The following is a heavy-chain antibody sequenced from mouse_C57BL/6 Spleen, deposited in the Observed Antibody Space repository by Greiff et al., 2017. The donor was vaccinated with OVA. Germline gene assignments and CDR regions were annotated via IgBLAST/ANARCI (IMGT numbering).Heavy chain of an antibody. CDR3: ARDGYYAQYYYAMDY. CDR2: ISDGGSYT. CDR1: GFTFSSYA. V-gene: IGHV5-4*01. Sequence: EVKLMESGGGLVKPGGSLKLSCAASGFTFSSYAMSWVRQTPEKRLEWVATISDGGSYTYYPDNVKGRFTISRDNAKNNLYLQMSHLKSEDTAMYYCARDGYYAQYYYAMDYWGQGTSVTVSS. D-gene: IGHD2-3*01. J-gene: IGHJ4*01.